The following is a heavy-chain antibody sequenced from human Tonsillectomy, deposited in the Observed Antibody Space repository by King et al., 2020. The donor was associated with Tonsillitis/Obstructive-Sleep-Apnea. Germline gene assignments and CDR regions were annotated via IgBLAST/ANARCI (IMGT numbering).Heavy chain of an antibody. V-gene: IGHV3-11*05. CDR1: GFTFSDYY. J-gene: IGHJ6*03. CDR3: ASAGPYYYFYMDV. D-gene: IGHD1-14*01. Sequence: VQLVESGGGLVKSGGSLRLSCAASGFTFSDYYMSWIRQAPGKGLEWVSYISSSSSYTNYADSVKGRFNISRDNDKNSLYLQMNSLRAEDTAVYYCASAGPYYYFYMDVWGKGTTVTVSS. CDR2: ISSSSSYT.